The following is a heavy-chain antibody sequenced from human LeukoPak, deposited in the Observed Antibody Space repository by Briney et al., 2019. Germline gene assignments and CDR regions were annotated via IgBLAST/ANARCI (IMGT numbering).Heavy chain of an antibody. CDR3: ARDLFTSSWYRWFDP. J-gene: IGHJ5*02. Sequence: SETLSLTCTVSGGSISSGNYYWSWIRQPAGKGLEWTGRIYSSGSTNYNPSLKSRVTISEDTSKNQFSLKLTSVTAADTAVYYCARDLFTSSWYRWFDPWGQGTLVTVSS. CDR2: IYSSGST. D-gene: IGHD6-13*01. CDR1: GGSISSGNYY. V-gene: IGHV4-61*02.